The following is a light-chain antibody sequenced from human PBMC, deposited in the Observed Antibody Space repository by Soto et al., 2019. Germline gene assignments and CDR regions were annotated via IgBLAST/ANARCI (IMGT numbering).Light chain of an antibody. CDR2: DAS. V-gene: IGKV3-11*01. CDR3: QQRSNWPT. Sequence: EIVLTQSPATLSLSPGERATLSCWAGQSVSSHLAWYQQKPGQAPRLLISDASKRATGIPARFSGSGSGTDFTLTISSLEPEDSAVYYCQQRSNWPTFGPGTKVDIK. CDR1: QSVSSH. J-gene: IGKJ3*01.